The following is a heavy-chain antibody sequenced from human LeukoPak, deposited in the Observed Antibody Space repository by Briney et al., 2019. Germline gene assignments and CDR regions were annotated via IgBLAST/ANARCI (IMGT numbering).Heavy chain of an antibody. CDR3: ARVEPGGDSISF. CDR2: IYYSGST. Sequence: SETLSLTCTVSGGSISSGGYYWSWIRQHPGKGLEWIGYIYYSGSTYYNPSLKSRVTISVDTSKNQFSLKLSSVTAADTAVYYCARVEPGGDSISFWGQGTLVTVSS. J-gene: IGHJ4*02. D-gene: IGHD5-18*01. V-gene: IGHV4-31*03. CDR1: GGSISSGGYY.